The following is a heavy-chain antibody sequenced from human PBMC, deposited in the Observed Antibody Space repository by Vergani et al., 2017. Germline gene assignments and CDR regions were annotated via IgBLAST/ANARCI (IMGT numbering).Heavy chain of an antibody. CDR1: GFTFSSYA. J-gene: IGHJ4*02. CDR3: AKADTAMVFADY. V-gene: IGHV3-23*03. Sequence: EVQLLESGGGLVQPGGSLRLSCAASGFTFSSYAMSWVRQAPGKGLEWVSIIYSGGSSTYYADSVKGRFTISSDNSKNTLYLQMSSLRAEDTAVYYCAKADTAMVFADYWGQGTLVTVSS. CDR2: IYSGGSST. D-gene: IGHD5-18*01.